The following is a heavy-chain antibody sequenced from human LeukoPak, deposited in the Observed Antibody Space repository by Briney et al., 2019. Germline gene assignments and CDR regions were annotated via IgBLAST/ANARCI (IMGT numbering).Heavy chain of an antibody. CDR1: VYTFTSYG. V-gene: IGHV1-18*01. J-gene: IGHJ1*01. CDR2: ISAYNGNT. CDR3: ASDVDYYDSSGQGFQH. Sequence: ASVTVSFTSSVYTFTSYGISWVRQAPGQALEWMGWISAYNGNTNYAQKLQGRVTMTTDTSTSTAYMELRSLRSDDTAVYYCASDVDYYDSSGQGFQHWGQGTLVTVSS. D-gene: IGHD3-22*01.